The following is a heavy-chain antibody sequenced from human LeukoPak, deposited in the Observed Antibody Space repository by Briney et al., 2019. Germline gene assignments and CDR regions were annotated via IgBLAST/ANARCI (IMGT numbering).Heavy chain of an antibody. Sequence: AGGSLRLSCAASAFTFNTYWMHWVRQVPGRWLEWVSRINGDESSTNYADSVKGRFTISRDNSKNTLYLQMNSLRAEDTAVYYCAREEEDCRGGSCYSSLDYWGQGTLVTVSS. J-gene: IGHJ4*02. D-gene: IGHD2-15*01. CDR1: AFTFNTYW. CDR2: INGDESST. V-gene: IGHV3-74*01. CDR3: AREEEDCRGGSCYSSLDY.